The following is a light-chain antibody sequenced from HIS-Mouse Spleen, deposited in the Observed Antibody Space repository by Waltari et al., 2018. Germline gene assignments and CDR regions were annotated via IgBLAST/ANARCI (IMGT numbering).Light chain of an antibody. V-gene: IGKV1-17*03. Sequence: DIQMTQFPSVMSASVGDRVTFTGRARQCNSNYLVWFQQKPGKVPKRLIYAASSLQSGVPSRFSGSGSGTEFTLTISSLQPEDFATYYCLQHNSYPLTFGGGTRVEIK. CDR2: AAS. J-gene: IGKJ4*01. CDR1: QCNSNY. CDR3: LQHNSYPLT.